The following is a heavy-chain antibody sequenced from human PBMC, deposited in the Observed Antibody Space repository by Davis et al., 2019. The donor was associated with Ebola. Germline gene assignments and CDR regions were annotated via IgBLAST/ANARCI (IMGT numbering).Heavy chain of an antibody. CDR3: ARDLFSSGWYPY. V-gene: IGHV1-46*01. CDR2: INPSGGST. Sequence: ASVKVSCKASGYTFTSYYMHWVRQAPGQGLEWMGIINPSGGSTSYAQKLQGRVTMTTDTSTSIAYMELRSLRSDDTAVYYCARDLFSSGWYPYWGQGTLVTVSS. D-gene: IGHD6-19*01. J-gene: IGHJ4*02. CDR1: GYTFTSYY.